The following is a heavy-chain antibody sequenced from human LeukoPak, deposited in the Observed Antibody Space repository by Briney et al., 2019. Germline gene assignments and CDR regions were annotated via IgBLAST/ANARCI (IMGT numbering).Heavy chain of an antibody. D-gene: IGHD1-20*01. V-gene: IGHV3-21*01. CDR3: ARDLMTGTLGVDWSDP. CDR1: GFTFNIYS. J-gene: IGHJ5*02. CDR2: FTRSGIHI. Sequence: PGGSLRLSCVASGFTFNIYSMYWVRQAPGKGLEWVASFTRSGIHIYYADSVKGRFTISRDNANNSLYLQMNSLRGEATAVYYCARDLMTGTLGVDWSDPWGQGTLVTVSS.